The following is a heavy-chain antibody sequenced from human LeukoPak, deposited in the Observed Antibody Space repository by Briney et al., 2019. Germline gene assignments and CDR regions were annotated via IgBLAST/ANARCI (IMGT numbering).Heavy chain of an antibody. Sequence: GGSLRLSCAASGFTFSTYGMHWVRQAPGMGLEWVAYIRYDGINKYYPDSVKGRFTISRDNSKNTLYLQMNSLRPEDTAVYYCASYYYDSSLDWGQGTLVTVSS. CDR3: ASYYYDSSLD. CDR2: IRYDGINK. CDR1: GFTFSTYG. D-gene: IGHD3-22*01. V-gene: IGHV3-30*02. J-gene: IGHJ4*02.